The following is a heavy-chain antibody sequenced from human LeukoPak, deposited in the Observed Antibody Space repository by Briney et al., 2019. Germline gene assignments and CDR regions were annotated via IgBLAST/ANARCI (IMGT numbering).Heavy chain of an antibody. CDR1: GFTFSSYS. CDR2: IKQDGSEK. J-gene: IGHJ4*02. CDR3: ARGGAVAGYGG. Sequence: PGGSLRLSCAASGFTFSSYSMNWVRQAPGKGLEWVANIKQDGSEKYYVDSVKGRFTISRDYAKNSLYLQMNSLRAEDTAVYYCARGGAVAGYGGWGQGTLVTVSS. D-gene: IGHD6-19*01. V-gene: IGHV3-7*01.